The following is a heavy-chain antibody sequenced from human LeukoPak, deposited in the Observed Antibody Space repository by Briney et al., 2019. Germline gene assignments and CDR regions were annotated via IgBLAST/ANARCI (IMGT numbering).Heavy chain of an antibody. V-gene: IGHV4-39*02. CDR3: ARNNFGDYFDS. CDR1: GGSISSSSYY. Sequence: PSETLSLTCTVSGGSISSSSYYWGWIRQPPGKGLEWIGSMFHTGTTHYNPSLQSRVTISIDTSRNFFSLKLASVTAADTAVYYCARNNFGDYFDSWGQGTLVTVSS. D-gene: IGHD4/OR15-4a*01. CDR2: MFHTGTT. J-gene: IGHJ4*02.